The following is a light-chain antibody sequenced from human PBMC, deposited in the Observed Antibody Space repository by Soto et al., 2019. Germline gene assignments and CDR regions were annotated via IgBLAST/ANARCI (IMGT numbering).Light chain of an antibody. CDR3: EQYDKSIP. Sequence: EIVLTQSPGTLSLSPGERATLSCRASQSVSSSYLAWYQQKPGQAPRLLIYGASSRATGIPDRFSGSGSGTDFTLTINRLEPEDFAVHYCEQYDKSIPFGGGTKVEIK. CDR1: QSVSSSY. J-gene: IGKJ4*01. V-gene: IGKV3-20*01. CDR2: GAS.